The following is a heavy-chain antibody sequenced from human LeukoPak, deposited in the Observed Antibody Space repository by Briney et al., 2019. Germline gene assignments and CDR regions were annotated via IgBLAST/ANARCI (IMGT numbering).Heavy chain of an antibody. CDR3: VKDRGGSPFYGMDV. J-gene: IGHJ6*02. CDR2: ISGSGGAGT. D-gene: IGHD1-26*01. V-gene: IGHV3-23*01. Sequence: PGGSLRLSCAASGFTFSSYAMSWVRQAPGKGLEWVSTISGSGGAGTYYADSVKGRFTISRDNSKNTLYLPMNSLRAEDTAVYYCVKDRGGSPFYGMDVWGQGITVTVSS. CDR1: GFTFSSYA.